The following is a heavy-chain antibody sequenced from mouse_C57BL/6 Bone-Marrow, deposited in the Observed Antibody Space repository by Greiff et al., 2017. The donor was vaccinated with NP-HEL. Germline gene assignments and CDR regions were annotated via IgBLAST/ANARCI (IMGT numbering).Heavy chain of an antibody. CDR3: ARKGIYDGYFYFDY. V-gene: IGHV2-9-1*01. Sequence: VKLMESGPGLVAPSQSLSITCTVSGFSLTSYAISWVRQPPGKGLEWLGVIWTGGGTNYNSALKSRLSISKDNSKSQVFLKMNSLQTDDTARYYCARKGIYDGYFYFDYWGQGTTLTVSS. CDR2: IWTGGGT. D-gene: IGHD2-3*01. J-gene: IGHJ2*01. CDR1: GFSLTSYA.